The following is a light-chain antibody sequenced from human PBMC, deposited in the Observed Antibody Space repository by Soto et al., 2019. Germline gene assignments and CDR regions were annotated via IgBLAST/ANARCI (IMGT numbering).Light chain of an antibody. J-gene: IGKJ5*01. Sequence: EIVMTQSPATVSVSPGERATLSCRASQSVSSNLAWYQQKPGQAPRLLIYGASTRATGIPARFSGSGSGTEFTLTISSLQSEDFAVYYCQQYGSSPPITFGQGTRLEIK. CDR2: GAS. CDR3: QQYGSSPPIT. CDR1: QSVSSN. V-gene: IGKV3-15*01.